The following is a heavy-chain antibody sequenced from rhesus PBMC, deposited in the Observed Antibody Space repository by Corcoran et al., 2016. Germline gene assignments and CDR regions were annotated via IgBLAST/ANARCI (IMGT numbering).Heavy chain of an antibody. CDR1: GGPISSNY. J-gene: IGHJ3*01. V-gene: IGHV4-173*01. CDR2: IPGSGGST. Sequence: QLQLQESGPGLVKPSETLSLTCAVSGGPISSNYWSWIRQPPGKGLGWCGLIPGSGGSTDYNPSLKSRVTISTDTSKNQFSLKLSSVTAADTAVYYCASNSGSWNLGDAFDFWGQGLRVTVSS. D-gene: IGHD6-25*01. CDR3: ASNSGSWNLGDAFDF.